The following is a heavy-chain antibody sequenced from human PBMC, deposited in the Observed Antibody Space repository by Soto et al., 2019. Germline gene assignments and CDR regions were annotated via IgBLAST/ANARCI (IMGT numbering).Heavy chain of an antibody. CDR2: IYGNDDK. Sequence: QITLKASGPTLVKPTQTLPLTCTFSGFSLSTSGVGVGWIRQPPGKALEWLALIYGNDDKRYRPSLKSRLTITKDTSKNQVVLTLTNMDPVDTATYYCAHRRSGYNAFDVWGQGTMVTVSS. CDR1: GFSLSTSGVG. J-gene: IGHJ3*01. CDR3: AHRRSGYNAFDV. D-gene: IGHD3-10*01. V-gene: IGHV2-5*01.